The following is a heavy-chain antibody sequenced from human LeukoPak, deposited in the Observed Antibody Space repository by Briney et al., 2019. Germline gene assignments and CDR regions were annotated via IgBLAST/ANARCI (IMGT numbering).Heavy chain of an antibody. CDR3: AKGVGIKPGAFDI. D-gene: IGHD1-14*01. J-gene: IGHJ3*02. CDR2: ISWNSGSI. V-gene: IGHV3-9*01. CDR1: GFTFDDYA. Sequence: GGSLGLSCAASGFTFDDYAMHWVRQAPGKGLEWVSGISWNSGSIGYADSVKGRFTISRDNAKNSLYLQMNSLRAEDTALYYCAKGVGIKPGAFDIWGQGTVVTVSS.